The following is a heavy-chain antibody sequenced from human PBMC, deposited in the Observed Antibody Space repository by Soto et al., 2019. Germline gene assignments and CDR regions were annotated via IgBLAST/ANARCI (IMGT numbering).Heavy chain of an antibody. CDR2: ISGSDNIT. J-gene: IGHJ6*02. Sequence: GESLRLSCAASGFTFNSYAMSWVRQAPGKGLEWVSAISGSDNITYYADSVKGRFTISRDNSKNTLCLQMSSLRADDTAVYYCAPMGVWGQGTTVTVSS. V-gene: IGHV3-23*01. CDR3: APMGV. CDR1: GFTFNSYA.